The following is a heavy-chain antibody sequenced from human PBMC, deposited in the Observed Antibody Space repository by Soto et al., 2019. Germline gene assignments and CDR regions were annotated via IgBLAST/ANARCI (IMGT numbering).Heavy chain of an antibody. V-gene: IGHV4-39*01. CDR2: IYYSGST. Sequence: ASETLSLTCTVSGGSISSSSYYWGWIRQPPGKGLEWIGSIYYSGSTYYNPSLKSRVTISVDTSKNQFSLKLSSVTAADTAVYYCARHYNWNHKAFDIWGQGTMVTVSS. CDR1: GGSISSSSYY. J-gene: IGHJ3*02. CDR3: ARHYNWNHKAFDI. D-gene: IGHD1-20*01.